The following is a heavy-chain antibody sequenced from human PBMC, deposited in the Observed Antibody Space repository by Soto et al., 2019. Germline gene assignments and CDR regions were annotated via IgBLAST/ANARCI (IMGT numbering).Heavy chain of an antibody. D-gene: IGHD3-22*01. J-gene: IGHJ4*02. CDR2: IYPRDSET. V-gene: IGHV5-51*01. CDR3: ARRDSSGYSYFDY. Sequence: GQSLTISYTASGYPFTNYWIGSVLQMPGKGLEWMGIIYPRDSETRYRPSFQGQVTISADKSISTAYLQWSSLKASDTAMYYCARRDSSGYSYFDYWGQGTQVTVSS. CDR1: GYPFTNYW.